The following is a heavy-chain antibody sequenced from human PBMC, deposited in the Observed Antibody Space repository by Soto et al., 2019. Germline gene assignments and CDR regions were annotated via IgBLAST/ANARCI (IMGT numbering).Heavy chain of an antibody. CDR1: GGSISSGGYY. Sequence: QVQLQESGPGLVKPSQTPSLTCTVSGGSISSGGYYWSWIRQHPGKGLEWIGYIYYSGSTYYNPSLKSRVTISVDTSKNQFSLKLSSVTAADTAVYYCARAARDILATRFDPWGQGTLVTVSS. CDR3: ARAARDILATRFDP. CDR2: IYYSGST. J-gene: IGHJ5*02. D-gene: IGHD5-12*01. V-gene: IGHV4-31*03.